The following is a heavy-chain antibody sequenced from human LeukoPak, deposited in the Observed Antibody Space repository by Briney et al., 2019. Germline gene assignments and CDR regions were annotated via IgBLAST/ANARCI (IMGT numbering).Heavy chain of an antibody. CDR3: ARLKAAFSGSSHFDY. Sequence: GESLKISCKGSGYSFTSYWIGWVRQMPGKGLEWMGSIYPGDSDTRYSPSFQGQVTISADKSISTAYLQWSSLKASDTAMYYCARLKAAFSGSSHFDYWGQGTLVTVSS. D-gene: IGHD1-26*01. J-gene: IGHJ4*02. CDR2: IYPGDSDT. CDR1: GYSFTSYW. V-gene: IGHV5-51*01.